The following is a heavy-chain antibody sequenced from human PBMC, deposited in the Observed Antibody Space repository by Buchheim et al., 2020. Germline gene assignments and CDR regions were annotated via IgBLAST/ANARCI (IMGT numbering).Heavy chain of an antibody. CDR2: IWYDGSNK. D-gene: IGHD5-24*01. CDR1: GFTFSSYG. V-gene: IGHV3-33*01. Sequence: QVQLVESGGGVVQPGRSLRLSCAASGFTFSSYGMHWVRQAPGKGLEWVAVIWYDGSNKYYADSVKGRFTISRDNSKNKLYLQMNSLRAEDTAVYYCASEGDGYNLFDYWGQGTL. CDR3: ASEGDGYNLFDY. J-gene: IGHJ4*02.